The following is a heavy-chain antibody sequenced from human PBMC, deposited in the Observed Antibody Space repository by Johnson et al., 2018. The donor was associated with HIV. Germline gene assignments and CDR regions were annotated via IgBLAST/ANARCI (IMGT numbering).Heavy chain of an antibody. Sequence: QVPLVESGGGVVQPGRSLRLSCAASGFTFSRYPMHWIRKAPGEGLEWVALISDDGSSRYYADSVKGRFTISRDNSKNTLYLQMNSLRAGDTALYYCARGSYDGDAFDIWGQGTMVTVSS. CDR3: ARGSYDGDAFDI. V-gene: IGHV3-30-3*01. D-gene: IGHD1-26*01. CDR1: GFTFSRYP. J-gene: IGHJ3*02. CDR2: ISDDGSSR.